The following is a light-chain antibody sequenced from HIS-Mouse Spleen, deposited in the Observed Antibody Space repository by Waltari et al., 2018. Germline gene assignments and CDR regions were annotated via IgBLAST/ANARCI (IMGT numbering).Light chain of an antibody. Sequence: QSALTQPASVSGSPGQSITISCTGTSSDVVIYNRFSWYQQHPRKAPKHLIYEGSKRPSGVSNRFSGSKSGNTASLTISGLQAEDEADYYCCSYAGSSTWVFGGGTKLTVL. CDR3: CSYAGSSTWV. CDR2: EGS. CDR1: SSDVVIYNR. J-gene: IGLJ3*02. V-gene: IGLV2-23*01.